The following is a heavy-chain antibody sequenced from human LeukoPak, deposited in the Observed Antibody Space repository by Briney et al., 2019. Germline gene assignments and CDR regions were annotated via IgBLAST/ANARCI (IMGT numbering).Heavy chain of an antibody. CDR2: INHSGST. V-gene: IGHV4-34*01. Sequence: PSETLSLTCAVYGGSFSGYCWSWIRQPPGKGLEWIGEINHSGSTNYNPSLKSRVTISVDTSKNQFSLKLSSVTAADTAVYYCARGYGLKYQLLYSGVARYFDYWGQGTLVTVSS. J-gene: IGHJ4*02. CDR1: GGSFSGYC. CDR3: ARGYGLKYQLLYSGVARYFDY. D-gene: IGHD2-2*02.